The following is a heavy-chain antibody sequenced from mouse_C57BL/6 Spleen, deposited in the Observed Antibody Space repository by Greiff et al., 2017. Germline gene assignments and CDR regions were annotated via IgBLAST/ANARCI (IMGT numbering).Heavy chain of an antibody. D-gene: IGHD1-1*01. Sequence: EVQLQQSGTVLARPGASVKMSCKTSGYTFTSYWMHWVKQRPGQGLEWIGAIYPGNSDTSYNQTFKGKAKLTAVTSASTAYMELSSLTNEDSAVYYCTAPVTTVVVPYWYFDVWGTGTTVTVSS. CDR1: GYTFTSYW. CDR2: IYPGNSDT. V-gene: IGHV1-5*01. CDR3: TAPVTTVVVPYWYFDV. J-gene: IGHJ1*03.